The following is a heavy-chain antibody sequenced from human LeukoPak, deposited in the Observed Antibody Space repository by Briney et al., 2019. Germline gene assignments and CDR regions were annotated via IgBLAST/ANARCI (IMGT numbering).Heavy chain of an antibody. CDR1: GFTFSDYY. CDR3: ARDEAAAGTWCYGMDV. D-gene: IGHD6-13*01. J-gene: IGHJ6*02. CDR2: ISSSSSYT. Sequence: GGSLRLSCAASGFTFSDYYMSWIRQAPGKGLEWVSYISSSSSYTNYADSVKGRFTISRDNAKNSLYLQMNSLRAEDTAVYYWARDEAAAGTWCYGMDVWGQGTTVTVSS. V-gene: IGHV3-11*06.